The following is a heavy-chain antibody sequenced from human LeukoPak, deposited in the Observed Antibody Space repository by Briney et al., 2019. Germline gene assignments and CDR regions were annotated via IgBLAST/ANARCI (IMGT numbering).Heavy chain of an antibody. Sequence: KPSETLSLTCTVSGGSIGWDYWSWIRQSAGKGLEWIGRIYKSGSPTYNPAFRSRVTMSVATPTNQFSLNVTSVTTAATAVYYCAREEYFQDSNGYSYYFHSWGQGSLVTVSS. D-gene: IGHD3-22*01. J-gene: IGHJ4*02. CDR3: AREEYFQDSNGYSYYFHS. V-gene: IGHV4-4*07. CDR1: GGSIGWDY. CDR2: IYKSGSP.